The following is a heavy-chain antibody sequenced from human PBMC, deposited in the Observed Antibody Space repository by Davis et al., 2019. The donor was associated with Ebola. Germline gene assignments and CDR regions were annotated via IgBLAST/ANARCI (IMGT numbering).Heavy chain of an antibody. CDR3: ARDDLVGFIDY. CDR1: GHSITDGDYS. V-gene: IGHV4-30-4*08. D-gene: IGHD3-9*01. Sequence: LRLSCTVSGHSITDGDYSWTWIRQSPGKGLEWIGFVFHSGYSHFNPSFESRVVISVDTSKNQFSLKLNSVTAADTAVYFCARDDLVGFIDYWGQGALVTVSS. CDR2: VFHSGYS. J-gene: IGHJ4*02.